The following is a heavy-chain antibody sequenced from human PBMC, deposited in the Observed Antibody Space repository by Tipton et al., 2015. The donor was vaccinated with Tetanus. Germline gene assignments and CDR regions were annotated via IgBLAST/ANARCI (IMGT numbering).Heavy chain of an antibody. V-gene: IGHV4-30-2*01. CDR1: GGSISGGGYS. CDR2: IYESGTT. J-gene: IGHJ4*02. CDR3: ARAVRFYYDSSTYYQYYFDS. D-gene: IGHD3-22*01. Sequence: NLSLTCDVSGGSISGGGYSWSWIRQPPGPGKGLEWIGYIYESGTTHYNPSLKSRVTLSLDMSKNHVSLNLTSVTAADTAVYYCARAVRFYYDSSTYYQYYFDSWGQGTLVTVSS.